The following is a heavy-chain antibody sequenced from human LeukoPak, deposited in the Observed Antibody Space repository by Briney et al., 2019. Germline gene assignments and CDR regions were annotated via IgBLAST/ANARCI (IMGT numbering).Heavy chain of an antibody. Sequence: GASVKVSCKASGYTFTGYYMHWVRQAPGQGLEWMGWINPSGGSTSYAQKFQGRVTMTRDTSTSTVYMELSSLRSEDTAVYYCAREMITFGGVIDDWGQGTLVTVSS. J-gene: IGHJ4*02. CDR1: GYTFTGYY. V-gene: IGHV1-46*01. D-gene: IGHD3-16*02. CDR3: AREMITFGGVIDD. CDR2: INPSGGST.